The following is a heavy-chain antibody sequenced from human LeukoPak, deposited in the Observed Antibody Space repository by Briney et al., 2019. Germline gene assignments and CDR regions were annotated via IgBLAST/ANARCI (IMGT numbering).Heavy chain of an antibody. D-gene: IGHD3-22*01. CDR2: IYYSGST. Sequence: SETLSLTCTVSGGSISSYYWSWIRQPPGKGLEWIGYIYYSGSTNYNPSLKSRVTISVDTSKNQFSLELSSVTAADTAVYYCARGFVSMYSYDQAPARLEYFQHWGQGTLVTVSS. V-gene: IGHV4-59*01. J-gene: IGHJ1*01. CDR3: ARGFVSMYSYDQAPARLEYFQH. CDR1: GGSISSYY.